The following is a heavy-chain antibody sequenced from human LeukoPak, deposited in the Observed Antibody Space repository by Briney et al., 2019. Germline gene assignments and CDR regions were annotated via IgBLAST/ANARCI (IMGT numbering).Heavy chain of an antibody. CDR1: GGSISSYY. V-gene: IGHV4-59*01. CDR2: IYYSGST. J-gene: IGHJ4*02. CDR3: ARVDRAAAGTTTIDY. Sequence: SETLSLTCTVSGGSISSYYWSWIRQPPGKGLEWIGYIYYSGSTNYNPSLKSRVTISVDTSKNQFSLKLSSVTAADTAVYYCARVDRAAAGTTTIDYWGQGTLVTVSS. D-gene: IGHD6-13*01.